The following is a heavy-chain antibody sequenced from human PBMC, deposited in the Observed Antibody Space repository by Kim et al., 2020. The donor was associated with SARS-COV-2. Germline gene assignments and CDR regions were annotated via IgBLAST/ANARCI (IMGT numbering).Heavy chain of an antibody. Sequence: SETLSLTCTVSGGSISSSSYYWGWIRQPPGKGLEWIGSIYYSGSTYYNPSLKSRVTISVDTSKNQFSLKLSSVTAADTAVYYCARGIAAAGTDDYYYYGMDVWGQGTTVTVSS. J-gene: IGHJ6*02. V-gene: IGHV4-39*07. D-gene: IGHD6-13*01. CDR1: GGSISSSSYY. CDR3: ARGIAAAGTDDYYYYGMDV. CDR2: IYYSGST.